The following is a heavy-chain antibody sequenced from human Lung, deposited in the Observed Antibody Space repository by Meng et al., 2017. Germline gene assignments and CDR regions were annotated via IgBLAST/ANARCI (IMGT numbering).Heavy chain of an antibody. Sequence: QGQLQQWGAGLLKPSETLPLTCVVSGGSFSDYYWSWIRQPPGRGLEWIGQIKHSGSTIYNPSLKSRVTISLDTSNNHFSLKLNSVTAADTAVYFCARGPITETHDFDSWGQGTLVTVSS. CDR2: IKHSGST. CDR3: ARGPITETHDFDS. D-gene: IGHD4-17*01. V-gene: IGHV4-34*01. CDR1: GGSFSDYY. J-gene: IGHJ4*02.